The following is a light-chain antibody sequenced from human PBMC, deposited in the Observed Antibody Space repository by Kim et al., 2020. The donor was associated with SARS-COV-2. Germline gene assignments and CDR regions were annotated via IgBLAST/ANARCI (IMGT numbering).Light chain of an antibody. V-gene: IGKV3-11*01. CDR3: QLRSNWPPWT. CDR1: QSVSRY. Sequence: EIVLTQSPAILSLSPGERATLSCRASQSVSRYLAWYQQKPGQAPRLLIYSASNRATGIPARFSGSGSGTDFTLTISSLEPEDFAVYYCQLRSNWPPWTFGQGTKVEIK. J-gene: IGKJ1*01. CDR2: SAS.